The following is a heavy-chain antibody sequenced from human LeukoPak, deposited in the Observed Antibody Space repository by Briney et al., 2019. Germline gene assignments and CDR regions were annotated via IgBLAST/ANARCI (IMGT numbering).Heavy chain of an antibody. CDR2: IYYSGSI. Sequence: PSETLSLTCAVSGGSISSSNWWGWIRQPPGKGLEWIGYIYYSGSIYYNPSLKSRVTMSVDTSKNQFSLKLSSVTAVDTAVYYCARYKRGYSGYDAFDIWGQGTMVTVSS. CDR1: GGSISSSNW. D-gene: IGHD5-12*01. V-gene: IGHV4-28*05. J-gene: IGHJ3*02. CDR3: ARYKRGYSGYDAFDI.